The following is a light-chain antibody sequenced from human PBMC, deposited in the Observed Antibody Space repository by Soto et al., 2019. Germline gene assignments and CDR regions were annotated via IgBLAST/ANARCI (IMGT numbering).Light chain of an antibody. V-gene: IGKV1-39*01. CDR3: QQSYSTLRIT. CDR2: DAS. CDR1: ESIRTW. J-gene: IGKJ5*01. Sequence: DIQMTQSPSTLSASIVDRVTITCRASESIRTWLAWYQHKPGKAPKFLIYDASSLESGVPSRFSGSGSGTDFTLTISSLQPEDFATYYCQQSYSTLRITFGQGTRL.